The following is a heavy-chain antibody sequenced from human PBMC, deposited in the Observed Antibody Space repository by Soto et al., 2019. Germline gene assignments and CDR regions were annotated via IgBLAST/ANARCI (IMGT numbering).Heavy chain of an antibody. J-gene: IGHJ3*02. Sequence: QVQLVQSGAEVKKPGASVKVSCKASGYTFTSYAMHWVRQAPGQRLEWMGWINAGNGNTKYSQKFQGRVTITRDTSASTAYMELSSLRSEDTAVYYCARDSGYCSGGSCYYAFDIWGQGTMVTVSS. CDR1: GYTFTSYA. CDR2: INAGNGNT. V-gene: IGHV1-3*01. CDR3: ARDSGYCSGGSCYYAFDI. D-gene: IGHD2-15*01.